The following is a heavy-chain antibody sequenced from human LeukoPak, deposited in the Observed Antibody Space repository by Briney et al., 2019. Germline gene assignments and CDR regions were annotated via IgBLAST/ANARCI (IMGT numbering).Heavy chain of an antibody. CDR3: ASTNRGYSYAETFDY. CDR1: GGSISSGDYY. CDR2: IYYSGST. Sequence: SETLSLTCTVSGGSISSGDYYWSWIRQPPGKGLEWIGYIYYSGSTYYNPSLKSRVTISVDTSKNQFSLKLSSVTAADTAVYYCASTNRGYSYAETFDYWGQGTLVTVSS. J-gene: IGHJ4*02. V-gene: IGHV4-30-4*08. D-gene: IGHD5-18*01.